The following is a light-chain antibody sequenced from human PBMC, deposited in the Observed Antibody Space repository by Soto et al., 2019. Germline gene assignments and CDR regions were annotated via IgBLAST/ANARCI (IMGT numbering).Light chain of an antibody. CDR2: KAS. CDR3: QLYNSYSES. CDR1: QTISSW. V-gene: IGKV1-5*03. J-gene: IGKJ1*01. Sequence: DIQMTQSPSTLSGSVGDRVTITCRASQTISSWLAWYQQKPGKAPKLLIYKASTLKSGVPSRFIGSGSGTEFTLTISSLQPDDFATYYCQLYNSYSESFGQGTKVDIK.